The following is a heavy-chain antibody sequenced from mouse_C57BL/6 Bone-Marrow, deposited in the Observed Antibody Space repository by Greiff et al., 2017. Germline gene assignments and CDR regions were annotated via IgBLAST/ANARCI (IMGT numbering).Heavy chain of an antibody. CDR3: ARDHIWAYSGY. CDR1: GYSITSGYY. D-gene: IGHD4-1*01. Sequence: DVKRQESGPGLVKPSQSLSLTCSVTGYSITSGYYWNWIRQFPGNKLEWMAYISYGGCNNYNPSLKNRFSITRDTSKNQFFLKLNSVTTEDTATYYCARDHIWAYSGYWGQGTTLTVSS. V-gene: IGHV3-6*01. J-gene: IGHJ2*01. CDR2: ISYGGCN.